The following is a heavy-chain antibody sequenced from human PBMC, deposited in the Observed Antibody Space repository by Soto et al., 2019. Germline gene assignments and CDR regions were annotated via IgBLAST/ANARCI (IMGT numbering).Heavy chain of an antibody. V-gene: IGHV3-33*06. Sequence: QVQLVESGGGVVQPGRSLRLSCAASGFTFSSYGMHWVRQAPGKGLERVAVIWYDGSNKYYADSVKGRFTISRDNSKTTLYLQMNRLRAEDTAVYYCAKGFHTYYYGSGSFDYWGQGTLVTVSS. CDR1: GFTFSSYG. CDR2: IWYDGSNK. CDR3: AKGFHTYYYGSGSFDY. D-gene: IGHD3-10*01. J-gene: IGHJ4*02.